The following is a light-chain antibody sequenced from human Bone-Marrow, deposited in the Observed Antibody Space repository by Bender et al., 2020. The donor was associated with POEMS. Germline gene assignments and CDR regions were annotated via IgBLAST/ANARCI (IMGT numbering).Light chain of an antibody. V-gene: IGLV1-40*01. CDR1: RSNIGADYD. J-gene: IGLJ3*02. CDR3: AVWDDSLNGWV. CDR2: GNG. Sequence: QSVLTQPPSVSGAPGQRVAISCTGSRSNIGADYDVHWYQQIPGTAPKLLIYGNGNRPSGVPNRFSGSKSGTSASLAISGLQSEDEADYYCAVWDDSLNGWVFGGGTKLTVL.